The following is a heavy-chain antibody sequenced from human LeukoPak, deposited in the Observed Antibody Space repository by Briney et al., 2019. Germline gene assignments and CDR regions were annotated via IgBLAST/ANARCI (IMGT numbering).Heavy chain of an antibody. D-gene: IGHD1-26*01. CDR1: GFTFSSYG. Sequence: GGSLRLSCAASGFTFSSYGMHWVRQAPGKGLEWVAVISYDGSNKYYADSVKGRFTVSRDNAKNSLFLQMNSLRAEDTAVYCCAGDYSGSSLDYWGQGTLVTVSS. CDR2: ISYDGSNK. J-gene: IGHJ4*02. V-gene: IGHV3-30*03. CDR3: AGDYSGSSLDY.